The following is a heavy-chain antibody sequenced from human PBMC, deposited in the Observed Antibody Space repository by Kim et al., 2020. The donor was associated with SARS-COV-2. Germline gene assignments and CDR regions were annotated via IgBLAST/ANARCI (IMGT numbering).Heavy chain of an antibody. CDR2: IYPGDSDT. J-gene: IGHJ6*02. D-gene: IGHD3-22*01. CDR1: GYSFTGYW. Sequence: GESLKISCKGSGYSFTGYWIGWVRQMPGKGLEWMGIIYPGDSDTRYSPSFQGQVTISADKSISTAYLQWSSLKASDTAMYYCARQRFSGYPSNYYYYYGMDVWGQGTTVTVSS. CDR3: ARQRFSGYPSNYYYYYGMDV. V-gene: IGHV5-51*01.